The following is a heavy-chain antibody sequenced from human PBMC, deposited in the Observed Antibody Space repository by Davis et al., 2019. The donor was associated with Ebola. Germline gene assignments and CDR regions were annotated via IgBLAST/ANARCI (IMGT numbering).Heavy chain of an antibody. Sequence: GESLKISCAASGFTFSSYAMSWVRQAPGKGLEWVSDISGSGGSTYYADSVKCRFTISRDNSKNTLYLQMNSLRAEDTAVYYCAKGTDFWSGYYPYYYYGMDVWGQGTTVTVSS. CDR2: ISGSGGST. V-gene: IGHV3-23*01. CDR1: GFTFSSYA. J-gene: IGHJ6*02. D-gene: IGHD3-3*01. CDR3: AKGTDFWSGYYPYYYYGMDV.